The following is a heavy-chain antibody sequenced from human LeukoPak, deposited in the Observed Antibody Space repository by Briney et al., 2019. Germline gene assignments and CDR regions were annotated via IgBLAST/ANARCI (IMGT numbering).Heavy chain of an antibody. D-gene: IGHD2-2*01. V-gene: IGHV3-49*04. J-gene: IGHJ5*02. CDR1: GSTFGDSA. Sequence: GGSLRLSCTAPGSTFGDSAISWVRQAPGKGRGWVGFFRSKAYGGTTEYAASVKGRFTISRDNSKSIACLQMNSLTTEDTAVYHWTTEGDVYGYCTSPSCLWFGPWGQGTLVTVSS. CDR2: FRSKAYGGTT. CDR3: TTEGDVYGYCTSPSCLWFGP.